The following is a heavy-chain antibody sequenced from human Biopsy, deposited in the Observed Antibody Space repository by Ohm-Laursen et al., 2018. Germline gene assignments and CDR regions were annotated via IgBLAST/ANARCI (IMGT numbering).Heavy chain of an antibody. CDR2: INHSGRT. J-gene: IGHJ6*02. D-gene: IGHD3-22*01. Sequence: GTLSLTCVVYGESFNGYYWNWIRQTPGKGLEWIGEINHSGRTNYNPSLKSRATISVDTSKNQFSLKMRSVTAADTAVYYCVRGVDYYDPYHYYALDVWGQGTTVTVSS. CDR3: VRGVDYYDPYHYYALDV. CDR1: GESFNGYY. V-gene: IGHV4-34*01.